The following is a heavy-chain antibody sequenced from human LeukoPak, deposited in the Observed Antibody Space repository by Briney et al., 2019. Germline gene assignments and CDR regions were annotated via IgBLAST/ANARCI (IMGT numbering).Heavy chain of an antibody. CDR2: INWNGGST. D-gene: IGHD2-15*01. V-gene: IGHV3-20*04. CDR3: ARSVAASRDY. Sequence: GGSLRLSCAASGFTFDDYGMSWVRQAPGKGLEWVSGINWNGGSTGYADSVKGRFTISRDNPKNSLCLQMNSLRAEDTALYYCARSVAASRDYWGQGTLVTVSS. CDR1: GFTFDDYG. J-gene: IGHJ4*02.